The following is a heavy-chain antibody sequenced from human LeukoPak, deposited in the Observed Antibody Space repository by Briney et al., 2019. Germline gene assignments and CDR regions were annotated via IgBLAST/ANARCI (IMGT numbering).Heavy chain of an antibody. CDR1: GFTFSSYS. Sequence: PGGSLRLSCAASGFTFSSYSMNLVRQAPGKGLEWVSSISSSSSYIYYADSVKGRFTISRDNAKNSLYLQMNSLRAEDTAVYYCARGLRRIAGHHDAFDIWGQGTMVTVSS. V-gene: IGHV3-21*01. CDR3: ARGLRRIAGHHDAFDI. D-gene: IGHD6-13*01. CDR2: ISSSSSYI. J-gene: IGHJ3*02.